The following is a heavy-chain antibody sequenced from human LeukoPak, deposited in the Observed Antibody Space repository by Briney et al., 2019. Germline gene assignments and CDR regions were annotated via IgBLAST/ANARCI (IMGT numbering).Heavy chain of an antibody. CDR2: IYPSGST. J-gene: IGHJ4*02. D-gene: IGHD6-13*01. Sequence: SETLSLTCTVSGVSFSIYYWDWIRQPAGKGLEWIGRIYPSGSTHYNPSLKSRVTMSADTSKKEFSLKLTSVTAADTAVYYCARDIAAAGLGDFDSWGQGIQVTVSS. CDR1: GVSFSIYY. V-gene: IGHV4-4*07. CDR3: ARDIAAAGLGDFDS.